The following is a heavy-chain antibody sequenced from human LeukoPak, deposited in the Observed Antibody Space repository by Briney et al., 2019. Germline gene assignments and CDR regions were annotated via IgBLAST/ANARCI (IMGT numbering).Heavy chain of an antibody. V-gene: IGHV1-46*02. CDR3: ARGVYDSSSYRHNWFDP. Sequence: ASVKVSCKASGYTFNRFYIHWVRQAPGQGLEWMGIINPSGGSTSYAQKFQGRVTMTRDTSTSTAYMELSSLRSEDTAMYYCARGVYDSSSYRHNWFDPWGQGTLVTVPS. CDR2: INPSGGST. D-gene: IGHD3-22*01. CDR1: GYTFNRFY. J-gene: IGHJ5*02.